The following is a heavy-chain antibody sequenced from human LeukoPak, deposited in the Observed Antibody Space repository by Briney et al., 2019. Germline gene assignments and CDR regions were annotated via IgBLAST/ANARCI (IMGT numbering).Heavy chain of an antibody. CDR1: GYTFTSYA. D-gene: IGHD4-17*01. Sequence: ASVKVSCKASGYTFTSYAMNWVRQAPGQGLEWMGWINTNTGNPTYAQGFTGRFVFSLDTSASTAYLQISSLKAEDTAVYYCASDDYGDNGDAFDIWGQGTMVTVSS. J-gene: IGHJ3*02. V-gene: IGHV7-4-1*02. CDR3: ASDDYGDNGDAFDI. CDR2: INTNTGNP.